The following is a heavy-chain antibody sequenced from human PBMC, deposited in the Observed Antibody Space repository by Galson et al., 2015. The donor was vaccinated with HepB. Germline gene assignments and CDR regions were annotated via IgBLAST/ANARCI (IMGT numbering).Heavy chain of an antibody. D-gene: IGHD1-1*01. V-gene: IGHV3-23*01. CDR2: TSAGITT. CDR3: VKAQYAGTTSFYYYAMDV. CDR1: GLMFTNYA. J-gene: IGHJ6*02. Sequence: SLRLSCAASGLMFTNYAMAWVRQAPGGGLEWVSSTSAGITTYYADSVKGRFAISRDNSRNTLYLQMDSLRVEDTATYYCVKAQYAGTTSFYYYAMDVWGQGTTVIVSS.